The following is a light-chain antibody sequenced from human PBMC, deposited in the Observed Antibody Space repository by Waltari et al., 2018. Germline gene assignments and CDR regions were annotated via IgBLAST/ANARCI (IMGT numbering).Light chain of an antibody. CDR2: GTS. CDR3: QQYDSWPPFWT. V-gene: IGKV3-15*01. Sequence: EIVMTQSPATLSVSPGERVTLPCRASPSVSSNLAWSQQKPGQAPRLLMYGTSNRAPGFPARFSGSGSGTEFTLTISSLQSEDFAVYYCQQYDSWPPFWTFGQGTKVEIK. CDR1: PSVSSN. J-gene: IGKJ1*01.